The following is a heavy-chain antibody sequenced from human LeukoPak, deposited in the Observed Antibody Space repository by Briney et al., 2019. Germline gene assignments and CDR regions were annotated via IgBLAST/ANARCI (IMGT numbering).Heavy chain of an antibody. CDR1: GFTFSSYA. Sequence: QPGGSLRLSCAASGFTFSSYAMSWVRQAPGKGLEWVSAISGSGGSTYYADSVRRRFTISRDNSKNTLYLQMNSLRAEDTAVYYCAKTAGSSWAFDYWGQGTLVTVSS. CDR3: AKTAGSSWAFDY. CDR2: ISGSGGST. D-gene: IGHD6-13*01. V-gene: IGHV3-23*01. J-gene: IGHJ4*02.